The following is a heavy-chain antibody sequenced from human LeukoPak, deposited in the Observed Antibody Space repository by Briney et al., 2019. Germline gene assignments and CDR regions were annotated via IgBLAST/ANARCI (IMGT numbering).Heavy chain of an antibody. CDR2: ISWNSGSI. Sequence: GGSLRLSCAASGFTFDDYAMHWVRQAPGKGLEWVSGISWNSGSIGYADSVKGRFTISRDNAKNSLYLQMNSLRAEDTALYYCAKDTWAIMSAIDIWGQGTMVTVSS. CDR1: GFTFDDYA. J-gene: IGHJ3*02. D-gene: IGHD3-16*01. V-gene: IGHV3-9*01. CDR3: AKDTWAIMSAIDI.